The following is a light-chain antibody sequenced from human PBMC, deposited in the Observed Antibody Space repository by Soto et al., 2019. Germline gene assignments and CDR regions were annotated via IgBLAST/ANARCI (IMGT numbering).Light chain of an antibody. Sequence: EIVLTQSPGTLSLSPGERATRSCRASQSVSSSYLAWYQQKPGQAPRLLIYGASSRATGIPDRFSGSGSGTDFTLTISRLEPEDFAVYYCQQYGSSQYTFGQGTKVEIK. J-gene: IGKJ2*01. CDR3: QQYGSSQYT. V-gene: IGKV3-20*01. CDR1: QSVSSSY. CDR2: GAS.